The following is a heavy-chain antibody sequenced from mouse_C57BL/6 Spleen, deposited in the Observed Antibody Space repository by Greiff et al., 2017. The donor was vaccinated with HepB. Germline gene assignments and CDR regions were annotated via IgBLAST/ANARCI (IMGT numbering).Heavy chain of an antibody. D-gene: IGHD1-1*01. J-gene: IGHJ2*01. V-gene: IGHV1-82*01. Sequence: QVQLKQSGPELVKPGASVKISCKASGYAFSSSWMNWVKQRPGKGLEWIGRIYPGDGDTNYNGKFKGKATLTADKSSSTAYMQLSSLTSEDSAVYFCARGGTTVVAEFYFDYWGQGTTLTVSS. CDR1: GYAFSSSW. CDR2: IYPGDGDT. CDR3: ARGGTTVVAEFYFDY.